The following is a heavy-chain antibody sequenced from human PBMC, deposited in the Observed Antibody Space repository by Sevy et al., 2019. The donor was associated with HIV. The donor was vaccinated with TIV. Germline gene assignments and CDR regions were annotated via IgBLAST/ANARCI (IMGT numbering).Heavy chain of an antibody. CDR2: MKQDGSEK. CDR3: GRGGVGGFSYSLDT. J-gene: IGHJ5*02. CDR1: GFTFSAYW. V-gene: IGHV3-7*04. Sequence: GGSLRLSCAASGFTFSAYWMSWVRQAPGKGLEWVATMKQDGSEKYYVDSVKGRLTISRDNAKNSLYLQVNSRRAEDTAVYYGGRGGVGGFSYSLDTWGQGTLVTVSS. D-gene: IGHD5-18*01.